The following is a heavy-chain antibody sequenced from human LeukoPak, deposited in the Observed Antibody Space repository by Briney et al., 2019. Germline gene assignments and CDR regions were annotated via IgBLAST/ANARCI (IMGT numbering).Heavy chain of an antibody. CDR1: GFTFSSYA. D-gene: IGHD3-22*01. Sequence: GGSLRLSCAASGFTFSSYAMSWVRQAPGKGLEWVSAISGSGGSTYYADSVKGRFTISRDNSKNTLYLQMNSLRAEDTAVYYRAKDYLPYYYDSSGYFPPRDAFDIWSQGTMVTVSS. V-gene: IGHV3-23*01. J-gene: IGHJ3*02. CDR3: AKDYLPYYYDSSGYFPPRDAFDI. CDR2: ISGSGGST.